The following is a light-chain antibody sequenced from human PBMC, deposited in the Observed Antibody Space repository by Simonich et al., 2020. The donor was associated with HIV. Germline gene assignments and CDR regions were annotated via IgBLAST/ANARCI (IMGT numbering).Light chain of an antibody. V-gene: IGLV3-21*03. CDR3: QVWDSSSDHPHVV. CDR2: GDR. CDR1: NIGSKS. J-gene: IGLJ2*01. Sequence: SYVLTQPPSVSVAPGKTARITCGGNNIGSKSVHWYQQKLGQDSVLVVYGDRDRPSGIPERFSGTSSGNPATLTISRVEAGDEADYYCQVWDSSSDHPHVVFGGGTKLTVL.